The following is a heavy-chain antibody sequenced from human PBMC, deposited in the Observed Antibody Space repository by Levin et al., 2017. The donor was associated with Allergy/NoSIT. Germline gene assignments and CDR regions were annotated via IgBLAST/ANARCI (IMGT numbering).Heavy chain of an antibody. CDR1: GFTFSNYW. J-gene: IGHJ4*02. V-gene: IGHV3-7*01. CDR2: INQDGIEK. D-gene: IGHD1-26*01. Sequence: GGSLRLSCAASGFTFSNYWMSWVRQAPGKGLEWVANINQDGIEKYYVDSVKGRFTISRDNANKSLYLQMNSLRDEDTAVYYCARGSVGATDYWGQGTLVTVSS. CDR3: ARGSVGATDY.